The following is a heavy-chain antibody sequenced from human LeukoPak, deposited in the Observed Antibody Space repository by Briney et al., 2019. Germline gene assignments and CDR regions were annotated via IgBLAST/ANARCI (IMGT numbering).Heavy chain of an antibody. V-gene: IGHV3-30*18. CDR1: GFTFSSYG. CDR3: TKEGLGSGTFSAWFDL. Sequence: PRGSLRLSCTPSGFTFSSYGMHWVRQAPGKGLEWVAVVSYEGSTVYYADSVKGRFTISRDNSKNTLYLQMNSLRVEDTAVYYCTKEGLGSGTFSAWFDLWGQGTLVTVSS. CDR2: VSYEGSTV. J-gene: IGHJ5*02. D-gene: IGHD3-10*01.